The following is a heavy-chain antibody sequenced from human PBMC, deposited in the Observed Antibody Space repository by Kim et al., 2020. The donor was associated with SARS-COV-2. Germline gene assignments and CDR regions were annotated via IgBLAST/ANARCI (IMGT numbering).Heavy chain of an antibody. CDR2: LSGSGSNT. V-gene: IGHV3-23*01. CDR3: AKDTDLFYYDASGPRMGFDY. J-gene: IGHJ4*02. D-gene: IGHD3-22*01. Sequence: GGSLRLSCAASGFTFNNYAMNWVRQAPGQGLEWVIGLSGSGSNTYYADSVRGRFTISRDNSRNTLYLQMNSLRAADTAIYYCAKDTDLFYYDASGPRMGFDYWGQGTLVTVSS. CDR1: GFTFNNYA.